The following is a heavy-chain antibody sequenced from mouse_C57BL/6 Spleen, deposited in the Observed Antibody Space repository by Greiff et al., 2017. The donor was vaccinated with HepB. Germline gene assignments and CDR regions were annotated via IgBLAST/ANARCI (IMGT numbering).Heavy chain of an antibody. J-gene: IGHJ4*01. CDR3: AREDDYEGAMDY. V-gene: IGHV1-81*01. CDR1: GYTFTSYG. D-gene: IGHD2-4*01. CDR2: IYPRSGNT. Sequence: VNVVESGAELARPGASVKLSCKASGYTFTSYGISWVKQRTGQGLEWIGEIYPRSGNTYYNEKFKGKATLTADKSSSTAYMELRSLTSEDSAVYFCAREDDYEGAMDYWGQGTSVTVSS.